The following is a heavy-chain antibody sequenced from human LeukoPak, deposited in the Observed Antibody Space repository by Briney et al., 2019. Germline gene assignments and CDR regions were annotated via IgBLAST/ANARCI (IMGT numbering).Heavy chain of an antibody. J-gene: IGHJ3*02. CDR2: IYYSGST. V-gene: IGHV4-59*01. D-gene: IGHD2-21*02. CDR1: GGSISSYY. Sequence: SETPSLTCTVSGGSISSYYWSWIRQPPGKGLEWIGYIYYSGSTNYNPSLKSRVTISVDTSKNQFSLKLSSVTAADTAVYYCARVTAYCGGDCSDAFDIWGQGTMVTVSS. CDR3: ARVTAYCGGDCSDAFDI.